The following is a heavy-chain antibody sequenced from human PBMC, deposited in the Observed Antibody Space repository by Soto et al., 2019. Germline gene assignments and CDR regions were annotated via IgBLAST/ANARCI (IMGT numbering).Heavy chain of an antibody. V-gene: IGHV3-74*01. D-gene: IGHD6-13*01. J-gene: IGHJ4*02. CDR2: IKSDGSFA. CDR1: GFTFSAYW. Sequence: GGSLRLSCTASGFTFSAYWMHWVRQAPGKGLVWVSRIKSDGSFANYADSVKGRFTISRDNAKNTLYLQMNSLRAEDTAVYYCTSGFTEAAVAYWDQGTLVTVSS. CDR3: TSGFTEAAVAY.